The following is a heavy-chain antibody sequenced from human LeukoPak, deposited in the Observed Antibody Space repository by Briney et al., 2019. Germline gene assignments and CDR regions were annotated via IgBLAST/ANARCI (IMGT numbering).Heavy chain of an antibody. CDR1: GFTFSNYW. CDR3: AREGDSSGYYRGQYYFDY. CDR2: INPDGSYT. J-gene: IGHJ4*02. V-gene: IGHV3-74*01. D-gene: IGHD3-22*01. Sequence: GGSLRLSCAASGFTFSNYWMHWVRQAPGKGPVWVSRINPDGSYTSYADSVQGRFTVSRDNAKNTLYLQMNSLRAEDTAVYYCAREGDSSGYYRGQYYFDYWGQGTLVTVSS.